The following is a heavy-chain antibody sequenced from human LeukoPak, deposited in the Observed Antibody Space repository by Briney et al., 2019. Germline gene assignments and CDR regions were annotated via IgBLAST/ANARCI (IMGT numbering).Heavy chain of an antibody. V-gene: IGHV4-4*08. D-gene: IGHD4-17*01. J-gene: IGHJ3*01. Sequence: SETLTLSCTVSGESITSHFWTWIRQAPGKGLEWVGYVSKSRSTNYNPSLQSRITISVDTSKNQFFLKLTSMTAADTAVYFCARDDYGVFDAFDVWGEGTVVTVSS. CDR3: ARDDYGVFDAFDV. CDR2: VSKSRST. CDR1: GESITSHF.